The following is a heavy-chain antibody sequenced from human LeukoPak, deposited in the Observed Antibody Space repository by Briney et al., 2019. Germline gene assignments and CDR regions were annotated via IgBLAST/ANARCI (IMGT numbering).Heavy chain of an antibody. CDR1: GFTFSSYW. CDR3: ARVNPIIAAAGKGAFDI. D-gene: IGHD6-13*01. J-gene: IGHJ3*02. CDR2: IKQDGSEK. Sequence: GGSLRLSCAASGFTFSSYWMSWVRQAPGKGLEWVANIKQDGSEKYYVDSVKGRFTISRDNAKNSLYLQMNSLRAEDTAVYYCARVNPIIAAAGKGAFDIWGQGTMVTVSS. V-gene: IGHV3-7*01.